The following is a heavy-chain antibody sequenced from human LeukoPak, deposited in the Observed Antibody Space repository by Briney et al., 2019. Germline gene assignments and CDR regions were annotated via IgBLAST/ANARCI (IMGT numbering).Heavy chain of an antibody. D-gene: IGHD2-8*01. V-gene: IGHV4-39*07. CDR1: GASISNSEFY. J-gene: IGHJ5*02. CDR3: ARVMYGEGVRFDP. Sequence: SETPSLTCTVSGASISNSEFYWGWIRQAPGKGLEWIGSIYSSGSPYYSPSFKSRATMSIDRSQNHFSLRLTSVTAADTAVYYCARVMYGEGVRFDPWGQGTLVTVSS. CDR2: IYSSGSP.